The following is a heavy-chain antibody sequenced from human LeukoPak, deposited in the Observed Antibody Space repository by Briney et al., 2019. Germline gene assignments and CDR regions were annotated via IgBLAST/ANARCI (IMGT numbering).Heavy chain of an antibody. J-gene: IGHJ5*02. CDR2: IYSGGST. CDR1: GGSISGYY. Sequence: ETLSLTCTVSGGSISGYYWSWIRQPPGKGLEWVSVIYSGGSTYYADSVKGRFTISRDNSKNTLYLQMNSLRAEDTAVYYCARDPRFDPWGQGTLVTVSS. CDR3: ARDPRFDP. V-gene: IGHV3-53*01.